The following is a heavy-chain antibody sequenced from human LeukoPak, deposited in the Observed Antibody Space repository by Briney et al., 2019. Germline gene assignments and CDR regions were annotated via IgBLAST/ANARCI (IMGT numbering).Heavy chain of an antibody. D-gene: IGHD4/OR15-4a*01. CDR3: AAPYYGPRGMDV. J-gene: IGHJ6*02. CDR2: IYYSGST. Sequence: PSETLSLTCTVSGGSISSYYWSWIRQPPGKGLEWIGYIYYSGSTNYNPSLKSRVTISVDTSKNQFSLKLSSVTAADTAVYYCAAPYYGPRGMDVWGQGTTVTVSS. V-gene: IGHV4-59*08. CDR1: GGSISSYY.